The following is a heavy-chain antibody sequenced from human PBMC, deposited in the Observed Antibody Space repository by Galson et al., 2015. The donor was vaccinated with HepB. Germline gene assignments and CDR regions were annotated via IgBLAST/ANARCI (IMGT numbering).Heavy chain of an antibody. CDR2: ISGSGGST. D-gene: IGHD3-3*01. CDR3: AKDPPSITIFGVATDAFDI. J-gene: IGHJ3*02. V-gene: IGHV3-23*01. Sequence: SLRLSCAASGFTFSSYAMSWVRQAPGKGLEWVSAISGSGGSTYYADSVKGRFTISRDNSKNTLYLQMNSLRAEDTAVYYCAKDPPSITIFGVATDAFDIWGQGTMVTVSS. CDR1: GFTFSSYA.